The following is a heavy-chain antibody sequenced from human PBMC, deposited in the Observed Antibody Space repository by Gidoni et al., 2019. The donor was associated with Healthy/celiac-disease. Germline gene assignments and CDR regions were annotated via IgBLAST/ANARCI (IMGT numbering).Heavy chain of an antibody. D-gene: IGHD3-10*01. J-gene: IGHJ6*02. V-gene: IGHV3-30-3*01. CDR1: GSTLRSCA. CDR3: ARGLLWFGEMTGMDV. Sequence: QVQLVASGGGVVQPGRSLRLSCAASGSTLRSCAMHWVRQAPGKGLEWVAVISDDGSNKYYADSVKGRFTISRDNSKNTLYLQMNSLRAEDTAVYYCARGLLWFGEMTGMDVWGQGTTVTVSS. CDR2: ISDDGSNK.